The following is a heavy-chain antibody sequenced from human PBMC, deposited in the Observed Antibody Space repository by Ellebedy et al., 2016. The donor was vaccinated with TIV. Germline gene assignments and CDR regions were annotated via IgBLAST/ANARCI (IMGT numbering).Heavy chain of an antibody. Sequence: GESLKISCVASGFTFSAFAIHWVRQPPGRGLEWLSVINADGSSTDHADSVKGRFIITRDNSKNTPYLQMNRLRTDDTAVYYCAKGSSSGFNYDRVGFEYWGQGTLVTVSS. J-gene: IGHJ4*02. V-gene: IGHV3-23*01. CDR1: GFTFSAFA. CDR3: AKGSSSGFNYDRVGFEY. CDR2: INADGSST. D-gene: IGHD3-16*01.